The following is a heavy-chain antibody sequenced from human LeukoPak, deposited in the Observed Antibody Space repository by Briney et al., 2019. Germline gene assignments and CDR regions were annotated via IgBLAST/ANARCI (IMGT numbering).Heavy chain of an antibody. Sequence: GGSLRLSCAASGFTFNNYAMSWVRQAPGKGLEWVSSISGSGGNTYYADSVKGRFTISRDNSKNTLYLQMNSLRAADTAVYYWAKDRKITKAGTGDYFYYWGQGTLVTVSS. V-gene: IGHV3-23*01. CDR3: AKDRKITKAGTGDYFYY. CDR2: ISGSGGNT. CDR1: GFTFNNYA. J-gene: IGHJ4*02. D-gene: IGHD6-19*01.